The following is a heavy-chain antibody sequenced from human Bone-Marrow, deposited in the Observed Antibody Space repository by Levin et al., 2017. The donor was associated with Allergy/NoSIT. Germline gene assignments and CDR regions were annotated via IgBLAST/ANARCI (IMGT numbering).Heavy chain of an antibody. Sequence: GGSLRLSCAASGLTFSDAWMRWVRQAPGKGLEWVGRIKIKRDGETTDYATPVKGRFTISRDDSQNTLYLQMNSLKTEDTAVYYCSTAGGYLGRPYDFQRWGQGTLVIVSS. CDR2: IKIKRDGETT. J-gene: IGHJ1*01. V-gene: IGHV3-15*01. CDR3: STAGGYLGRPYDFQR. CDR1: GLTFSDAW. D-gene: IGHD5-12*01.